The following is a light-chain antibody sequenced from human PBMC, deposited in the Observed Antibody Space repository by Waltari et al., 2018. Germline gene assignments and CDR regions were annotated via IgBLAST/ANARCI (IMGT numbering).Light chain of an antibody. V-gene: IGKV1-9*01. Sequence: DIQLTQSPSFLSASVRDRVTITCRARQGISNYLAWYQQKPGKAPKHLIYSATTLQSGVPSRFSGSGSGTEFSLTISSLQPEDFATYYCQQLNSYPHTFGGGTKVEIK. CDR1: QGISNY. CDR3: QQLNSYPHT. CDR2: SAT. J-gene: IGKJ4*01.